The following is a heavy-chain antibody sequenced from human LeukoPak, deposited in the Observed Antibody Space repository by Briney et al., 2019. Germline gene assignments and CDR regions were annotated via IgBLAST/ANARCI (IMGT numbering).Heavy chain of an antibody. D-gene: IGHD3-22*01. CDR2: ISYDGSNK. CDR3: ARDLGSGYYYFDY. CDR1: GFTFSSYG. J-gene: IGHJ4*02. V-gene: IGHV3-30*03. Sequence: GGSLRLSCAASGFTFSSYGMHWVRQAPGKGLEWVAVISYDGSNKYYGDFVKGRFTISRDNSKNTLYMQMNSLRAEDTAVYYCARDLGSGYYYFDYWGQGTLVTVSS.